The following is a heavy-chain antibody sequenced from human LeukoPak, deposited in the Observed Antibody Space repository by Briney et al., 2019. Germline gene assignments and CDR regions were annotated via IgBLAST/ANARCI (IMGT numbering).Heavy chain of an antibody. D-gene: IGHD2-2*01. Sequence: SVKVSCKASGYTFTSYDINWVRQAPGQGLEWMGGIIPIFGTANYAQKFQGRVTITADESTSTAYMELSSLRSEDTAVYYCAREGVGYCSSTSCPAFDYWGQGTLVTVSS. V-gene: IGHV1-69*13. J-gene: IGHJ4*02. CDR1: GYTFTSYD. CDR2: IIPIFGTA. CDR3: AREGVGYCSSTSCPAFDY.